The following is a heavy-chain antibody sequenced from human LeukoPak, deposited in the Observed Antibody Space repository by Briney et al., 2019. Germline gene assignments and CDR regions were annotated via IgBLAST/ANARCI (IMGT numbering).Heavy chain of an antibody. CDR2: IYYSGST. J-gene: IGHJ4*02. CDR3: ARDPGDAGFFDY. D-gene: IGHD7-27*01. CDR1: GGSISSSSYY. Sequence: PSETLSLTCTVSGGSISSSSYYWGWIRQPPGKGLEWIGSIYYSGSTYYNPSLKSRVTISVDTSKNQFSLKLSSVTAADTAVYYCARDPGDAGFFDYWGQGTLVTVSS. V-gene: IGHV4-39*07.